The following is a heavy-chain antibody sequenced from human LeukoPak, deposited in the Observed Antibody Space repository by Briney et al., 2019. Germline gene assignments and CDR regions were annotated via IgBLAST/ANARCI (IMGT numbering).Heavy chain of an antibody. J-gene: IGHJ4*02. CDR3: AKLEYWVRY. CDR2: INHGGGT. CDR1: GGSVSRSNYY. D-gene: IGHD2/OR15-2a*01. Sequence: SETLSLTCNVSGGSVSRSNYYWAWIRQPPGKGLGWIATINHGGGTHENPSLKSRVTISVDTSTNNFSLKLSSVTAADTAVYYCAKLEYWVRYWGRGTLVTVSS. V-gene: IGHV4-39*02.